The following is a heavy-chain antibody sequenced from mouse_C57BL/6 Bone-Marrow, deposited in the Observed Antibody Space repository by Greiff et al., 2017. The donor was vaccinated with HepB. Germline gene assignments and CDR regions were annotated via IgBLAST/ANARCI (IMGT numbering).Heavy chain of an antibody. CDR1: GYTFTDYY. Sequence: EVQLQQSGPELVKPGASVKISCKASGYTFTDYYMNWVKQSHGKSLEWIGDINPNNGGTSYNQKFKGKATLTVDKSSSTAYMELRSLTSEDSAVYYCAREVYYDYDFDYWGQGTTLTVSS. CDR3: AREVYYDYDFDY. D-gene: IGHD2-4*01. V-gene: IGHV1-26*01. J-gene: IGHJ2*01. CDR2: INPNNGGT.